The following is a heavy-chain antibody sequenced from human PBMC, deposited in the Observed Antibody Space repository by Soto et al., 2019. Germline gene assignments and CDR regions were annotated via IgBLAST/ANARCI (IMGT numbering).Heavy chain of an antibody. V-gene: IGHV2-5*02. Sequence: QITLKESGPTLVKPTQTLTLTCTFSGFSLSTSGVGVGWIRQPPGKALEWLALIYWDDDKRYSPSLKSRLTITKDTSKNQLVLTMTNMDPVDTATYYCAHFPHYCSGGSCYSYYFDYWGQGTLVTVSS. CDR2: IYWDDDK. J-gene: IGHJ4*02. CDR1: GFSLSTSGVG. D-gene: IGHD2-15*01. CDR3: AHFPHYCSGGSCYSYYFDY.